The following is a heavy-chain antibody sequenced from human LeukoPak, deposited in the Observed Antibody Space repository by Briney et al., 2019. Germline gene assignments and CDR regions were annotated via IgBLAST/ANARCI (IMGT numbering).Heavy chain of an antibody. CDR2: LSAYNGNT. V-gene: IGHV1-18*01. J-gene: IGHJ4*02. Sequence: GASVKVSCKASGGTFSSYAISWVRQAPGQGLEWMGWLSAYNGNTNYAQKLQGRVTMTTDTSTSTAYMELRSPRSDDTAVYYCARPDVDTGYYWGQGTLVTVSS. CDR1: GGTFSSYA. CDR3: ARPDVDTGYY. D-gene: IGHD5-18*01.